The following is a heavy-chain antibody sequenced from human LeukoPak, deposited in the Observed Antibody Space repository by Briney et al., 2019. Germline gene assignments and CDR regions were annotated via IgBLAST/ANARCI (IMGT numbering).Heavy chain of an antibody. CDR3: ARADIVVVPAAFDY. J-gene: IGHJ4*02. Sequence: GGSLRLSCAASGFTFSSYPMSWVRQAPGKGLEWVSAISGSGGSTYYADSVKGRFTISRDNSKNTLYLQMNSLRAEDTAVYYCARADIVVVPAAFDYWGQGTLVTVSS. CDR2: ISGSGGST. CDR1: GFTFSSYP. D-gene: IGHD2-2*01. V-gene: IGHV3-23*01.